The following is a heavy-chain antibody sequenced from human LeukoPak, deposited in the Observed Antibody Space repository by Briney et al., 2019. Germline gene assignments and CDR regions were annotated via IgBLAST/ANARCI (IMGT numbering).Heavy chain of an antibody. CDR2: ISGSGDST. CDR3: AKDHTYYYDSSGYYRFDY. CDR1: GFTFSSYA. J-gene: IGHJ4*02. Sequence: GGSLRLSCAASGFTFSSYAMSWVRQAPGKGLEWVSAISGSGDSTYYADSVKGWFTISRDNSKNTLYLQMNSLRAEDTAVYYCAKDHTYYYDSSGYYRFDYWGQGILVTVSS. D-gene: IGHD3-22*01. V-gene: IGHV3-23*01.